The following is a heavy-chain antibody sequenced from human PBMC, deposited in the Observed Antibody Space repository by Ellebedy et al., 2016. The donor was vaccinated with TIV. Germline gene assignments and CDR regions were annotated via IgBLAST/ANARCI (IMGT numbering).Heavy chain of an antibody. CDR3: ARMRYCGGDCWYFDY. CDR1: GGSLSGHY. D-gene: IGHD2-21*02. V-gene: IGHV4-34*12. J-gene: IGHJ4*02. Sequence: SETLSLTCAVYGGSLSGHYWSWIRQPPGKGLEWIGEIIQSGTMNYNPSLKSRVTISVDKSKNQFSLKLSSVTAADTAVYYCARMRYCGGDCWYFDYWGQGTLVTVSS. CDR2: IIQSGTM.